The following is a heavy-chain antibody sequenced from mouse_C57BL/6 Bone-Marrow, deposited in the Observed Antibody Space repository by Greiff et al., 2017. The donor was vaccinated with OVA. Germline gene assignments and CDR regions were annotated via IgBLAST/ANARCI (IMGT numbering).Heavy chain of an antibody. D-gene: IGHD1-1*01. CDR1: GYAFSSSW. Sequence: VQLQQSGPELVKPGASVKISCKASGYAFSSSWMNWVKQRPGKGLEWIGRIYPGDGDTNYNGKFKGKATLTADKSSSTAYMQLSSLTSEDSAVYYDAVDYYGSSLWYFDVWGTGTTVTVSS. CDR3: AVDYYGSSLWYFDV. V-gene: IGHV1-82*01. J-gene: IGHJ1*03. CDR2: IYPGDGDT.